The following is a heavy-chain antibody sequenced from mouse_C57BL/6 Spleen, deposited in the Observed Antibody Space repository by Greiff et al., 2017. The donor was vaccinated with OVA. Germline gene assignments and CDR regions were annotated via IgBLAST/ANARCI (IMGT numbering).Heavy chain of an antibody. D-gene: IGHD1-1*01. J-gene: IGHJ3*01. CDR3: ATPYYGSSWGFAY. Sequence: QVQLQQPGAELVMPGASVKLSCKASGYTFTSYWMHWVKQRPGQGLEWIGEIDPSDSYTNYNQKFKGKSTLTVDKSSSTAYMQLSSLTSEDSAVYYCATPYYGSSWGFAYWGQGTLVTVSA. CDR2: IDPSDSYT. CDR1: GYTFTSYW. V-gene: IGHV1-69*01.